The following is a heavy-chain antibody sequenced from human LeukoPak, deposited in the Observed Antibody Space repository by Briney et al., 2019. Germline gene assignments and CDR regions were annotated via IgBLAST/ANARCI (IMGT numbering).Heavy chain of an antibody. CDR2: INSDGSWT. D-gene: IGHD2/OR15-2a*01. CDR1: GNYW. Sequence: GGSLRLSCVASGNYWMHWVRQAQGKGLVWVSHINSDGSWTSYADSVKGRFTISKDNAKNTVYLQMNSLRAEDTAVYYCVSFYETYWGRGTLVTVSS. J-gene: IGHJ4*02. V-gene: IGHV3-74*01. CDR3: VSFYETY.